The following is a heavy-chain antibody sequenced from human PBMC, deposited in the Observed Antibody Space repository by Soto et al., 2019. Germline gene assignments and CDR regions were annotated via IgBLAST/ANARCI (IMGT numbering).Heavy chain of an antibody. CDR1: GASISSGDYY. CDR2: IYYSGST. V-gene: IGHV4-30-4*01. CDR3: ARYKYYDILTGLQNNWFDP. Sequence: SETLYITCTVSGASISSGDYYGSWIRQPPGKGLEWIGCIYYSGSTYYNPSLKSRVTISVDMSKNQFSLKLSSVTAADTAVYYCARYKYYDILTGLQNNWFDPWGQGTLVTVSS. D-gene: IGHD3-9*01. J-gene: IGHJ5*02.